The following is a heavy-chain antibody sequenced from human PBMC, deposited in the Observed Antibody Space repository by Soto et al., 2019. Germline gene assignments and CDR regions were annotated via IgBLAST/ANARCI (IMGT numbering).Heavy chain of an antibody. V-gene: IGHV4-59*01. CDR3: ARGRRELWFGVYGMDV. Sequence: SETLSLTCTVSGGSISSYYWSWIRQPPGKGLEWIGYIYYSGSTNYNPSLKSRVTISVDTSKNQFSLKLSSVTAADTAVYYCARGRRELWFGVYGMDVWGQGTTVTDSS. J-gene: IGHJ6*02. CDR1: GGSISSYY. D-gene: IGHD3-10*01. CDR2: IYYSGST.